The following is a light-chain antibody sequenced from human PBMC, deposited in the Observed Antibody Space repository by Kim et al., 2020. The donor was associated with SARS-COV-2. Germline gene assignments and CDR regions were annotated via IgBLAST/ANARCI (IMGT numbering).Light chain of an antibody. Sequence: VALGQTVRITCKGNSLRSYDATWYQQKPGQAPILVIYGKNNRPSGIPDRFAGSSSGNTASLTITETQAGDEADYYCNSRDSNDNVVFGGGTQLTVL. CDR2: GKN. CDR1: SLRSYD. V-gene: IGLV3-19*01. J-gene: IGLJ3*02. CDR3: NSRDSNDNVV.